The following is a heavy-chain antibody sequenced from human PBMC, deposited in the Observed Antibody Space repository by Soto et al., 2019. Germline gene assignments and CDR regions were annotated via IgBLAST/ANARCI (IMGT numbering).Heavy chain of an antibody. V-gene: IGHV1-3*01. Sequence: QVQLVQSGAEVKKPGASVKVSCKASGYTFTSYAMHWVRQAPGQRLEWMGWINAGNVNTKYSQKFQGRVTITRDASASTAYMELSSLRSADTAVYYCASGYYGSGSSLFDPWGQGTLVTVSS. CDR3: ASGYYGSGSSLFDP. CDR1: GYTFTSYA. D-gene: IGHD3-10*01. CDR2: INAGNVNT. J-gene: IGHJ5*02.